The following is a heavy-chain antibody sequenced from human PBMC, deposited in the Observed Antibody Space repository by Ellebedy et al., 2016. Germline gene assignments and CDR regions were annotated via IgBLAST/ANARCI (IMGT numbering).Heavy chain of an antibody. D-gene: IGHD2-21*02. CDR1: GYTFTGYY. CDR3: ARLIGGDYYHAFDI. Sequence: ASVKVSCKASGYTFTGYYMHWVRQAPGQGLEWMGWINPNSGGTNYAQKFQGWVTMTRDTSISTAYMELSRLRSDDTAVYYCARLIGGDYYHAFDIWGQGTMVTVSS. J-gene: IGHJ3*02. CDR2: INPNSGGT. V-gene: IGHV1-2*04.